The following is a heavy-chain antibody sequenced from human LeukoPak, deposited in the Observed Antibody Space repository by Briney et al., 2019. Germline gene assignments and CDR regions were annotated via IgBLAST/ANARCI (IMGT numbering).Heavy chain of an antibody. Sequence: ASAKVSCKASGYTFTSYDINWVRQATGQGLEWMGWMNPNRGNTGYAQKFQGRVTMTRNTSISTAYMELSSLRSEDTAVYYCARVRTMVRGVIIPKTRYNWFDPWGQGTLVTVSS. CDR2: MNPNRGNT. J-gene: IGHJ5*02. D-gene: IGHD3-10*01. CDR1: GYTFTSYD. CDR3: ARVRTMVRGVIIPKTRYNWFDP. V-gene: IGHV1-8*01.